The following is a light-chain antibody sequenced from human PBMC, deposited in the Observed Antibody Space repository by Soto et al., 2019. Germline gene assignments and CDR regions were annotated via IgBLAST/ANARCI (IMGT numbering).Light chain of an antibody. CDR1: QDIRYY. CDR3: QQYDNLPIT. CDR2: DAS. Sequence: DIQITQSPPSLSSSLLDIVTITCQASQDIRYYLNWYQHKPGKAPKLLIYDASTLETGVPSRFSGSGPGTDFTFVISSLQPEDIATYYCQQYDNLPITFGQGTRLEIK. V-gene: IGKV1-33*01. J-gene: IGKJ5*01.